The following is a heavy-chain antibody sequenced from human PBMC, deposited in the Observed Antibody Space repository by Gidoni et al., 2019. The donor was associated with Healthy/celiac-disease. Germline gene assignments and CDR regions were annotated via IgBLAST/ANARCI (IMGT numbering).Heavy chain of an antibody. Sequence: QVQLQQWGAGLLKPSETLSLTCAVYGGSFSGYYWSWIRQPPGKGLEWIGEINHSGSTNYNPSLKSRVTISVDTSKNQFSLKLSSVTAADTAVYYCARVLPLEVPAAIPTGGAFVDYWGQGTLVTVSS. CDR1: GGSFSGYY. J-gene: IGHJ4*02. CDR2: INHSGST. V-gene: IGHV4-34*01. CDR3: ARVLPLEVPAAIPTGGAFVDY. D-gene: IGHD2-2*01.